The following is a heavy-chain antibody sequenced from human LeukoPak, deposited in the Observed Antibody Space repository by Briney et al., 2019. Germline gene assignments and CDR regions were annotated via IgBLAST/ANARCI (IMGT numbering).Heavy chain of an antibody. CDR2: IYYDGSKR. V-gene: IGHV3-33*01. CDR3: ARSLGETTFDW. J-gene: IGHJ4*02. D-gene: IGHD3-16*01. CDR1: CFTFRNYG. Sequence: PGRSLRLSYVASCFTFRNYGMHWIRQAPGKGLEWGSVIYYDGSKRYYADFVKGRFAISRDNSKNVVYLQMDSLRAEDTAFYYCARSLGETTFDWWGQGTLVTVPS.